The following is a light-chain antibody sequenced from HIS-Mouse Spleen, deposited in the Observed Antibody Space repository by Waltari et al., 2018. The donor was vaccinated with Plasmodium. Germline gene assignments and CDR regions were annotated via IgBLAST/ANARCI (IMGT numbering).Light chain of an antibody. J-gene: IGLJ3*02. Sequence: SYELTQPISVSVALGQTARITCGGNNIGRKNAHWYQQKPGQAPVLVIYRDSNRPSGIPERFSGSNSGNTATLTISRAQAGDEADYYCQVWDSSTVFGGGTKLTVL. CDR3: QVWDSSTV. CDR1: NIGRKN. CDR2: RDS. V-gene: IGLV3-9*01.